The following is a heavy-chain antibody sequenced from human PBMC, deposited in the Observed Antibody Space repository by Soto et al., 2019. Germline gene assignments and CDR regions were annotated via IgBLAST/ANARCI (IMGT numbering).Heavy chain of an antibody. V-gene: IGHV4-59*08. CDR3: ARLDGYDHYFHY. D-gene: IGHD5-12*01. CDR2: IYYSGST. J-gene: IGHJ4*02. CDR1: GGSISSHY. Sequence: QVQLQGSGPGLVKPSETLSLTCTVSGGSISSHYWSWIRQPPGQGLEWIGYIYYSGSTNYNPSLKSRVTISVDTSKSQFSLRLSSVTAADTAVYFCARLDGYDHYFHYWGRGALVTVSS.